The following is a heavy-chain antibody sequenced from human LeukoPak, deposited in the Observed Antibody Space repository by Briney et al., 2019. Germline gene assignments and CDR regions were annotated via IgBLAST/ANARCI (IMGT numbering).Heavy chain of an antibody. Sequence: PGGSLRLSCAASGFTFDDYAMHWVRQPPGKGLEWVSGISWNSGTIDYADSVRGRFTISRDNAKNSLYLQMDSLRAEDTAFYYCAKDNRRHYTSGPNPDSLHWGQGALVTVSS. CDR1: GFTFDDYA. V-gene: IGHV3-9*01. CDR2: ISWNSGTI. CDR3: AKDNRRHYTSGPNPDSLH. J-gene: IGHJ4*02. D-gene: IGHD6-19*01.